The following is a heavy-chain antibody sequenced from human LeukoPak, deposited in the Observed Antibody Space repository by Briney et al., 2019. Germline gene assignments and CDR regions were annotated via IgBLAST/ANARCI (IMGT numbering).Heavy chain of an antibody. D-gene: IGHD6-13*01. J-gene: IGHJ6*03. CDR1: GFTFSDYE. CDR2: ISISGTTI. CDR3: AKDETAVPGKVYMDV. V-gene: IGHV3-48*03. Sequence: GGSLRLSCAASGFTFSDYEMNWVRQAPGKGLEWLSHISISGTTIHYADSVKGRFTISRDNAKNSVYLQMTSLRAEDTALYYCAKDETAVPGKVYMDVWGKGTTVTISS.